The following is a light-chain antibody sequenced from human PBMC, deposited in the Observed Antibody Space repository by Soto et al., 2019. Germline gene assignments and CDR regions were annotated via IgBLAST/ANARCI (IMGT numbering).Light chain of an antibody. J-gene: IGLJ2*01. CDR1: SSNIGRNS. CDR3: AAWYDSLSGVV. V-gene: IGLV1-44*01. CDR2: SNH. Sequence: QAVVTQPPSASGTPGQRVTISCSGSSSNIGRNSVNWYQQLPGTALKLLIYSNHHRRSGVPDRFSGSKSGTSASLAISGLQSEDETNYYCAAWYDSLSGVVFGGGTKLTVL.